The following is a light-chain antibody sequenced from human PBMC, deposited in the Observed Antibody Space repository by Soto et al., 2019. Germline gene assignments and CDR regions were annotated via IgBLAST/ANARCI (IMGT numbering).Light chain of an antibody. V-gene: IGLV1-40*01. J-gene: IGLJ2*01. CDR2: GNA. CDR1: SSNIGEGYD. Sequence: QSVLTQPPSVSGAPGQRVTVSCTGSSSNIGEGYDVHWYQKLPGTAPKLLIYGNANRPSGVPERFSGSKSGASASLAITGLQAEDEAEYYCQSYDSSLSGVVFGGGTKVTVL. CDR3: QSYDSSLSGVV.